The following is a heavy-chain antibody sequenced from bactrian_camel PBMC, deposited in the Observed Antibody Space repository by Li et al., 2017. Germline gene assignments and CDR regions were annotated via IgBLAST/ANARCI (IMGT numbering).Heavy chain of an antibody. CDR2: ISGANT. J-gene: IGHJ4*01. Sequence: DVQLVESGGGSVQAGGSLRLSCAASGSAYGSNCMAWFRQVPRNEREGLATISGANTLYADSMKGRLTISQDSAKETLYLQMNSLKPEDTAVYYCVRRNTRTDTYSQPESQGTQVTVS. V-gene: IGHV3S59*01. D-gene: IGHD1*01. CDR1: GSAYGSNC.